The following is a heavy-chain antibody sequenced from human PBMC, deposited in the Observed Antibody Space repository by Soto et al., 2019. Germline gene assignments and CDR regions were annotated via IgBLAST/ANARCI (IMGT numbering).Heavy chain of an antibody. V-gene: IGHV3-23*01. Sequence: EGSLRVSCVASGCTLSSYAMSWVRQAPGKGLEWVSAISGSGGSTYYAASVKGRFTISRDNSKNTLYLQMNSLRAEDTAVYYCANPYDYDSSCYLRSYAFEIWGQGTMFRVSS. CDR3: ANPYDYDSSCYLRSYAFEI. CDR2: ISGSGGST. CDR1: GCTLSSYA. J-gene: IGHJ3*02. D-gene: IGHD3-22*01.